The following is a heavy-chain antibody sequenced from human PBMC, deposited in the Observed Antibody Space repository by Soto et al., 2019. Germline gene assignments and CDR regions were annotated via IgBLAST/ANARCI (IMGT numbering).Heavy chain of an antibody. V-gene: IGHV3-48*03. D-gene: IGHD1-26*01. Sequence: GGSLRLSCAASGFSFSTYEMNWVRQAPGKGLEWVSYISKSGIDIYYADSVKGRFTISRDNANNSLYLQMNSLRAEDTAVYYCAPRKYGSFNIGAFDIWGQGTMVTVSS. CDR3: APRKYGSFNIGAFDI. CDR1: GFSFSTYE. CDR2: ISKSGIDI. J-gene: IGHJ3*02.